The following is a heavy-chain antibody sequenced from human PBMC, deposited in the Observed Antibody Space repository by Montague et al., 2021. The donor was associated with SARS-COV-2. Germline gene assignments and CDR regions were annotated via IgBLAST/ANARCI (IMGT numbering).Heavy chain of an antibody. J-gene: IGHJ2*01. CDR1: GGSISSNLFY. V-gene: IGHV4-39*01. D-gene: IGHD4-23*01. CDR2: ISYTGST. Sequence: SETLSLTCTVSGGSISSNLFYWGWIRQTPGKALEWIGDISYTGSTYYNPSLKSRVTVAVDTSTNQFSLRLSSLTAADTAMYYCARQVDPCGGNCGIWYFDLWGHGTLVTVSS. CDR3: ARQVDPCGGNCGIWYFDL.